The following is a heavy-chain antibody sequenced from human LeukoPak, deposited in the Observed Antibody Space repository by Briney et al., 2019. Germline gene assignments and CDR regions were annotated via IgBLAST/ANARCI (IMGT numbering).Heavy chain of an antibody. Sequence: PGGSLRLSCATSGFTFSSYAMDGVRQAPGKGLEWVSSISSSGNYKYYADSVWGRFTISRDDANDSLYLQMNSLRAEDTAVYYCARDTRQTSLTSFDSWGQGTLVTVSS. CDR1: GFTFSSYA. D-gene: IGHD4-17*01. CDR2: ISSSGNYK. V-gene: IGHV3-21*06. J-gene: IGHJ4*02. CDR3: ARDTRQTSLTSFDS.